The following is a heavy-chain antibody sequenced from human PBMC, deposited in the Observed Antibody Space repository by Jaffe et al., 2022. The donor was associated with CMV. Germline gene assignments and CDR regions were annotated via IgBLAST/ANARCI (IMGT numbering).Heavy chain of an antibody. Sequence: QVQLVQSGAEVKNPGASVKVSCKTSGYSFIGYYIHWVRQAPGRGLEWVGWIDPNSGGKNFAQNFQGRVTMTSDTSTSTVYMELNSLRSDDTAVYYCGRVTLSVDTAMVFLEFWGQGTPVTVSS. CDR1: GYSFIGYY. D-gene: IGHD5-18*01. CDR2: IDPNSGGK. V-gene: IGHV1-2*02. J-gene: IGHJ4*02. CDR3: GRVTLSVDTAMVFLEF.